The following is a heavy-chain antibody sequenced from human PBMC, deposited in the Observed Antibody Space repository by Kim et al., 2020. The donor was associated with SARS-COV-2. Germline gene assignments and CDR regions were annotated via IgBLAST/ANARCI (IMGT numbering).Heavy chain of an antibody. CDR1: GFTVSSNY. Sequence: GGSLRLSCAASGFTVSSNYMSWVRQAPGKGLEWVSVIYSGGSTYYADSVKGRFTISRDNSKNTLYLQMNSLRAEDTAVYYCARSGGMVRGVRPDAFWYFDLWGRGTLVTVSS. CDR3: ARSGGMVRGVRPDAFWYFDL. CDR2: IYSGGST. D-gene: IGHD3-10*01. V-gene: IGHV3-53*01. J-gene: IGHJ2*01.